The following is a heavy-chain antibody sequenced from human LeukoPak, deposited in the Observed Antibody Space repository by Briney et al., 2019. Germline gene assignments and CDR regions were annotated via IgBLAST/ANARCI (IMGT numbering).Heavy chain of an antibody. D-gene: IGHD1-26*01. Sequence: SVKVSCKASGYTFTSYYMHWVRQAPGQGLEWMGGIIPIFGTANYAQKFQGRVTITADESTSTAYMELSSLRSEDTAVYYCAREGATDYWGQGTLVTVSS. CDR1: GYTFTSYY. J-gene: IGHJ4*02. CDR2: IIPIFGTA. CDR3: AREGATDY. V-gene: IGHV1-69*13.